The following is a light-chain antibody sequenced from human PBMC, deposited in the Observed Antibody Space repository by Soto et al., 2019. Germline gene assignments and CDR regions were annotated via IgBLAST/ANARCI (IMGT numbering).Light chain of an antibody. J-gene: IGLJ1*01. CDR3: CSYAGSYV. CDR1: SSDIGGYNY. Sequence: ALTQPRSVSGSPGQSVTISCTGTSSDIGGYNYVSWYQQDPGKAPKLLIYDVSERSSGVPDRFSGSKSGNTASLTISGLQAEDEADSYCCSYAGSYVFGTGTKATVL. CDR2: DVS. V-gene: IGLV2-11*01.